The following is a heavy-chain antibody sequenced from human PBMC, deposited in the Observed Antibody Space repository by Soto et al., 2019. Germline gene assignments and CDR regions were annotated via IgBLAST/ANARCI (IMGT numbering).Heavy chain of an antibody. D-gene: IGHD6-25*01. V-gene: IGHV1-2*02. CDR2: INPNSGGT. CDR1: GYTFTGYY. Sequence: ASVKVSCKASGYTFTGYYMHWARQAPGQGLEWMGWINPNSGGTNYAQKFQGRVTMTRDTSISTAYRGLSRLRSDDTAVSSCPRDRDAAAAALVYGMDVSAPRTTVTVSS. J-gene: IGHJ6*02. CDR3: PRDRDAAAAALVYGMDV.